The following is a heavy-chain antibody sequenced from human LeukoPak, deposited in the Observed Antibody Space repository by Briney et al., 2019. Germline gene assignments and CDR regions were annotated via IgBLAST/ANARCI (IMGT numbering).Heavy chain of an antibody. CDR3: AKRGEDPVDLDY. J-gene: IGHJ4*02. Sequence: GGSLRLSCGVSGVTFSSHGMNWVRQAPGKGLEWVSAITGSGDRTYYTDSVRGRFTVSRDNSKNTLYLQMNGLRAEDTAVYYCAKRGEDPVDLDYWGQGTLVTVSS. D-gene: IGHD3-16*01. CDR1: GVTFSSHG. V-gene: IGHV3-23*01. CDR2: ITGSGDRT.